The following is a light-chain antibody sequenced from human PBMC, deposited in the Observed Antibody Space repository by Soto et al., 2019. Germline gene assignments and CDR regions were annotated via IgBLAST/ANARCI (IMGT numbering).Light chain of an antibody. Sequence: QLVLTPSPSASASLGASVNLTCTLSSGHSSYAIAWHQQQPEKGPRFLMMLNSDGSHNKGDGISDRFSGSSSGTERYLTISSLQSEDEADYYCQTWGTGIRVFGGGTKLTVL. CDR3: QTWGTGIRV. CDR1: SGHSSYA. CDR2: LNSDGSH. J-gene: IGLJ3*02. V-gene: IGLV4-69*01.